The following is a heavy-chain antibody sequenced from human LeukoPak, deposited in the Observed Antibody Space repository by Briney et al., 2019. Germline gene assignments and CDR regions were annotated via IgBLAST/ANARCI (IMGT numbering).Heavy chain of an antibody. J-gene: IGHJ6*04. CDR2: ISSSSSTI. CDR1: GFTFSSYS. Sequence: GGSLRLSCAASGFTFSSYSMNWVRQAPGKGLEWVSYISSSSSTIYYADSVKGRFTISRDNAKNSLYLQMNSLRAEDTAVYYCAREMGGLRFLEWLKTPSDVWGKGTRSPSPQ. CDR3: AREMGGLRFLEWLKTPSDV. V-gene: IGHV3-48*01. D-gene: IGHD3-3*01.